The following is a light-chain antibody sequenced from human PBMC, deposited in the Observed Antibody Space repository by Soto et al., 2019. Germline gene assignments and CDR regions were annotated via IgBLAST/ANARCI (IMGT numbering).Light chain of an antibody. CDR2: GAS. CDR3: QPYSNWPLT. V-gene: IGKV3-15*01. Sequence: EIVMTQSPATLSVSPGERATFSCRASLSVSSDLAWYQQNPGQAPRLLIYGASTRATGIPARFSGSGSGTEFTLTISSLQSEDFAVYYCQPYSNWPLTFGGGTKVEIK. CDR1: LSVSSD. J-gene: IGKJ4*01.